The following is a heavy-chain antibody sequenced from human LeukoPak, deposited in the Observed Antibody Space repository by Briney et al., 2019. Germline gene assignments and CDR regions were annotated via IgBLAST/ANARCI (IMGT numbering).Heavy chain of an antibody. Sequence: GESLKISCKGSGYSFTSYWIGWVRQMPGKGMEWMGIIYPGDSDTRYSPSFQGQVTISADESISTAYLQWSSLKASDTAMYYCARSTWVGATTLDYYYGMDVWGQGTTVTVSS. V-gene: IGHV5-51*01. CDR3: ARSTWVGATTLDYYYGMDV. CDR1: GYSFTSYW. CDR2: IYPGDSDT. J-gene: IGHJ6*02. D-gene: IGHD1-26*01.